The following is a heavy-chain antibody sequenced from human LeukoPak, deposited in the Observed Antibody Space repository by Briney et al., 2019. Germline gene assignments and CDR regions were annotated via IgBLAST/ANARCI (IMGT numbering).Heavy chain of an antibody. J-gene: IGHJ4*02. V-gene: IGHV1-24*01. Sequence: ASVKVSCKISGFGLSVLSIHWMRQAPGKGLEWVGGIRPETGEPIYAQKFQGRVTVTEDTVTDTGYMELRSLTSDDTAVYFCTTDSGRSYFYFNFWGQGTLVTVSS. CDR3: TTDSGRSYFYFNF. D-gene: IGHD3-10*01. CDR1: GFGLSVLS. CDR2: IRPETGEP.